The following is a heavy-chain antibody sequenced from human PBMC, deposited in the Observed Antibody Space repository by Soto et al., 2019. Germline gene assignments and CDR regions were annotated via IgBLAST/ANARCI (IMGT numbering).Heavy chain of an antibody. CDR3: ARLLYDRSGYYYFDY. V-gene: IGHV4-39*01. D-gene: IGHD3-22*01. Sequence: PSETLSLTCSVSGGSISSTSYYWGWIRQPPGKGLEWIGSIYYSGNTYHNPSLKSRISTSVDTSKNQFSLKLNSVTAADTALYYCARLLYDRSGYYYFDYWGRGTLVTVSS. CDR1: GGSISSTSYY. CDR2: IYYSGNT. J-gene: IGHJ4*02.